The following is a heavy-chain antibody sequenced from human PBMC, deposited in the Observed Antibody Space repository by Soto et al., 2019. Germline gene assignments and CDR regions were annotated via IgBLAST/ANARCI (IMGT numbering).Heavy chain of an antibody. CDR2: IYYSGST. V-gene: IGHV4-31*02. CDR1: GDSISSGGYY. CDR3: ARYCPDHITATICPIDF. Sequence: TSTVYGDSISSGGYYWSWIRQHPGKGLEWIGYIYYSGSTYYNPSLKSRVTISVDTSKNQFSLKLSSVTAADTAVYYCARYCPDHITATICPIDFWGTGTLGTV. D-gene: IGHD1-20*01. J-gene: IGHJ4*01.